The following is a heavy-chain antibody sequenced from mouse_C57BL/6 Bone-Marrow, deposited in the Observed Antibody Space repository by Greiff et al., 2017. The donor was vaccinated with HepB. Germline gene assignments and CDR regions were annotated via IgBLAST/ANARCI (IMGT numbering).Heavy chain of an antibody. CDR2: IRSKSNTYET. J-gene: IGHJ1*03. V-gene: IGHV10-1*01. D-gene: IGHD1-1*01. Sequence: EVMLVESGGGLVQPKGSLKLSCAASGFSFNTYAMNWVRQAPGKGLEWVARIRSKSNTYETYYADSVKDRFTISRDDSESRLYLQRNNLKTEDTAMYYCVRQNYYGSLLYWYFDVWGTGTTVTVSS. CDR3: VRQNYYGSLLYWYFDV. CDR1: GFSFNTYA.